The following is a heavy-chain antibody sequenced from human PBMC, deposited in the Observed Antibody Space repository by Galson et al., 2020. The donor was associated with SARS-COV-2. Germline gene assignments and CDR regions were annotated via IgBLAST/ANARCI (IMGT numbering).Heavy chain of an antibody. Sequence: SETLSLTCTVSGGSISSGSYYWSWIRQPAGKGLEWIGRIYTSGSTNYNPSLKSRVTISVDTSKNQFSLKLSSVTAADTAVYYCARDGRDYDSGFDPWGQGTLVTVSS. V-gene: IGHV4-61*02. D-gene: IGHD3-22*01. CDR1: GGSISSGSYY. J-gene: IGHJ5*02. CDR3: ARDGRDYDSGFDP. CDR2: IYTSGST.